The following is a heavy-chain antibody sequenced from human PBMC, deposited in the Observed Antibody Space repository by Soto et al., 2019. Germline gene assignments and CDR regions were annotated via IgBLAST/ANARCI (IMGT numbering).Heavy chain of an antibody. CDR1: GFSLSTSGVG. D-gene: IGHD3-10*01. CDR2: IYWNDDK. V-gene: IGHV2-5*01. CDR3: AHTFGLLWFWELPVFDL. Sequence: VNPTQTLTLTCTFSGFSLSTSGVGVGWIRQPPGKALEWLALIYWNDDKRYSPSLKSRLTITKDTSKNQVVLTMTNMDPVDTATYYCAHTFGLLWFWELPVFDLWGRGTLVTVSS. J-gene: IGHJ2*01.